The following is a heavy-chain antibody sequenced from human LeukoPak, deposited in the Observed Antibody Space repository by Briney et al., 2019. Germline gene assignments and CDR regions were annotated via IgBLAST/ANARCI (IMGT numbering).Heavy chain of an antibody. CDR1: GFPFSSYA. CDR2: ISGSGGST. CDR3: AKNGWLVKDFDY. Sequence: QPGGSLRLSCAASGFPFSSYAMSWVRPAPGKGLEWVSAISGSGGSTYYADSVKGRFTISRDNSKNTLYLQMNSLRAEDTAVYYCAKNGWLVKDFDYWGQGTLVTVSS. D-gene: IGHD6-19*01. V-gene: IGHV3-23*01. J-gene: IGHJ4*02.